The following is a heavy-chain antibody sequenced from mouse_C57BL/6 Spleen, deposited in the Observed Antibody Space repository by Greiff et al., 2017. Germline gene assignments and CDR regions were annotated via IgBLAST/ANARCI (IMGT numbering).Heavy chain of an antibody. CDR3: ARQGFYYDYDGFAY. J-gene: IGHJ3*01. V-gene: IGHV5-9*01. CDR1: GFTFSSYT. CDR2: FSGGGGNT. Sequence: EVMLVESGGGLVKPGGSLKLSCAASGFTFSSYTMSWVRQTPEKRLEWVATFSGGGGNTYYPDSVRGRFTISRDNAKNTLYLQMSSLRSEDTSLYYCARQGFYYDYDGFAYWGQGTLVTVSA. D-gene: IGHD2-4*01.